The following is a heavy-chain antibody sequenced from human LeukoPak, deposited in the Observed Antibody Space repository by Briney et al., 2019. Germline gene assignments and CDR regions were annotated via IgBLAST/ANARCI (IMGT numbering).Heavy chain of an antibody. CDR3: ARQEVAGTFGY. Sequence: SETLSLTCTVSGGSISSYYWSWIRQPPGKGREWRGYIYYSGSTNYNPSLTSRVTISVDTSKNQFSLKLSSVTAADTAVYYCARQEVAGTFGYWGQGTLVTVSS. CDR1: GGSISSYY. D-gene: IGHD6-19*01. V-gene: IGHV4-59*08. J-gene: IGHJ4*02. CDR2: IYYSGST.